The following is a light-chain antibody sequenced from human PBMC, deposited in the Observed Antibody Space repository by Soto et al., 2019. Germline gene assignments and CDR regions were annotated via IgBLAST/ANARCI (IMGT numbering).Light chain of an antibody. J-gene: IGKJ5*01. Sequence: DIQMTQSPSPLSASVGDRATITCRSSQSISSWLAWYQQKPGTAPKLLIYDASTLQSGVPSRFSGSESGTECTLTISSLQPEDVATYYCQQLNTYPITLGQGTRLEIK. CDR3: QQLNTYPIT. CDR2: DAS. V-gene: IGKV1-5*01. CDR1: QSISSW.